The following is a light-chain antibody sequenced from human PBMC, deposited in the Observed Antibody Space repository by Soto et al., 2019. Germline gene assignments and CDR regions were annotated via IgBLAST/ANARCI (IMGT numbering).Light chain of an antibody. J-gene: IGLJ2*01. Sequence: QPVLTQSPSASASLGASVKLTCTLSSGHSRNAIAWHQQQPEKGPRYLMKINSDGSHIKGDEIPDRFSGSSSGAERYLTISSLQSEDEADYYCQGWVTGIGVFGGGTKLTVL. V-gene: IGLV4-69*01. CDR2: INSDGSH. CDR1: SGHSRNA. CDR3: QGWVTGIGV.